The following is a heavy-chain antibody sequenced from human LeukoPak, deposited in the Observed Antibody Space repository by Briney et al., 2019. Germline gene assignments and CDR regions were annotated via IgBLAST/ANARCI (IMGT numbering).Heavy chain of an antibody. Sequence: GGSLRLSCAASGFTFSSYWMSWVRQAPGKALEWVANIKQDGSEKYYVDSVKGRFTISRDNAKNSLYLQMNSLRAEDTAVYYCAREPLHYDSSGYYYASFDYWGQGTLVTVSS. CDR2: IKQDGSEK. D-gene: IGHD3-22*01. J-gene: IGHJ4*02. CDR1: GFTFSSYW. V-gene: IGHV3-7*01. CDR3: AREPLHYDSSGYYYASFDY.